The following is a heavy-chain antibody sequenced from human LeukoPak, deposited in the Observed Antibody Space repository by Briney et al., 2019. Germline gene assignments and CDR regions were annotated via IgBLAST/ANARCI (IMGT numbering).Heavy chain of an antibody. D-gene: IGHD2-2*01. CDR2: IIPIFGTA. Sequence: SVKVSCKASGGTFSSYAISWVRQAPGQGLEWMGGIIPIFGTANYAQKFQGRVTITADKSTSTAYMELSSLRSENTAVYYCASGYCSSTSCYWFDPWGQGTLVTVSS. J-gene: IGHJ5*02. V-gene: IGHV1-69*06. CDR1: GGTFSSYA. CDR3: ASGYCSSTSCYWFDP.